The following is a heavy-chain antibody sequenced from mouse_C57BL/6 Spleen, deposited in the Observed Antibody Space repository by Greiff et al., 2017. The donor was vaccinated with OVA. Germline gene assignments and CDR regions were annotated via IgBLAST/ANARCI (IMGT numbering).Heavy chain of an antibody. Sequence: QVQLKESGPGLVAPSQSLSITCTVSGFSLTSYAISWVRQPPGKGLEWLGVIWTGGGTNYNSALKSRLSISKDNSKSQVFLKMNSLQTDDTARYYCAKITTVVAGDAMDYWGQGTSVTVSS. CDR1: GFSLTSYA. V-gene: IGHV2-9-1*01. D-gene: IGHD1-1*01. CDR3: AKITTVVAGDAMDY. CDR2: IWTGGGT. J-gene: IGHJ4*01.